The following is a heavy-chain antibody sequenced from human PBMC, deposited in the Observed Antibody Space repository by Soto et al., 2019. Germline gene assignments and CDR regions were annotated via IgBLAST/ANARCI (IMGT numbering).Heavy chain of an antibody. J-gene: IGHJ4*02. Sequence: EVQLVESGGGLAKPGGSLRLSCAASGFTFENAWMNWVRQAPGKGLEWVGRIKSKIYGETTDYAAPVKGRFIISRDDSKNTLYLQMSSLIAEDTAVYYCTSGLIVVVGASWLAGYWGQGTLVTVSS. V-gene: IGHV3-15*07. D-gene: IGHD2-21*01. CDR1: GFTFENAW. CDR3: TSGLIVVVGASWLAGY. CDR2: IKSKIYGETT.